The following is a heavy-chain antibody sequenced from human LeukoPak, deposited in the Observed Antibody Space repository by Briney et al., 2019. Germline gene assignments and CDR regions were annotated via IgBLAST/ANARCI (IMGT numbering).Heavy chain of an antibody. CDR1: AFIFSGHW. D-gene: IGHD6-13*01. CDR3: ATGYSSSWHRIYDY. V-gene: IGHV3-7*03. J-gene: IGHJ4*02. Sequence: GGSLRLSCEGSAFIFSGHWMNWVRQTPGKGLEWVASIKEDGSERQYVDSVKGRFSISRDNTKGSLFLQLNSLRAEDTAVYYCATGYSSSWHRIYDYWGQGTLVTVSS. CDR2: IKEDGSER.